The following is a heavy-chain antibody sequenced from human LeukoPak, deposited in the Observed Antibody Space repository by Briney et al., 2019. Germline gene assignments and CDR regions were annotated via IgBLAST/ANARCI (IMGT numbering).Heavy chain of an antibody. D-gene: IGHD6-19*01. CDR1: GYTFTTYG. J-gene: IGHJ6*03. CDR2: SSPYNGNT. Sequence: ASVKVSCKASGYTFTTYGISWVRQAPGQGLEWMGWSSPYNGNTNYAQKLRGRVTMTTDTSTSTAYMELRSLRSDDTAVYYCARGKKYSSGWFIYYYYYMDVWGKGTTVTVSS. V-gene: IGHV1-18*01. CDR3: ARGKKYSSGWFIYYYYYMDV.